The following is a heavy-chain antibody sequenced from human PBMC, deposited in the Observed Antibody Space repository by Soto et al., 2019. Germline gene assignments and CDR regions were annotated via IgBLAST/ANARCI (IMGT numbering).Heavy chain of an antibody. V-gene: IGHV1-58*01. CDR1: GYTFTSSA. D-gene: IGHD1-26*01. CDR3: AAAKEWELTPLVLYY. CDR2: IVVGSGNT. J-gene: IGHJ4*02. Sequence: SVKVSCKASGYTFTSSAVQWVRQARGQRLEWIGWIVVGSGNTNYAQKFQERVTITRDMSTSTAYMELSSLRSEDTAVYYCAAAKEWELTPLVLYYWGQGTLVTVSS.